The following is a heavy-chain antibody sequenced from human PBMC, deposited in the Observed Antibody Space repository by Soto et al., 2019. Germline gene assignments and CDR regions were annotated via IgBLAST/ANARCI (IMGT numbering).Heavy chain of an antibody. Sequence: QVQLVQSGTEVKKPGASVKVSCKASGYSFNRYCMHWVRQAPGQGLEWVGWINVGNGDTKYSQNLQGRVSITRDTSASSLYMEVSSLRSEDTAVYYCAREGETLERKYDPGLDVWGQGTTVTVSS. D-gene: IGHD1-1*01. CDR1: GYSFNRYC. V-gene: IGHV1-3*01. J-gene: IGHJ6*01. CDR2: INVGNGDT. CDR3: AREGETLERKYDPGLDV.